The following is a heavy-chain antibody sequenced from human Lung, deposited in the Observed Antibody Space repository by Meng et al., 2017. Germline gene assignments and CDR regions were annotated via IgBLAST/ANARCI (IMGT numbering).Heavy chain of an antibody. CDR1: GGPIGSSSYY. J-gene: IGHJ4*02. CDR2: IYYTGST. D-gene: IGHD3-22*01. CDR3: ARVGYYYDSGGYYGIDY. Sequence: QLQLQESGPGLVKPSETPSLTGTVSGGPIGSSSYYWGWIRQPPGKGLEWIGSIYYTGSTYYNPSLKSRVTISVDTSKNQFSLKLSSVTAADTAVFYCARVGYYYDSGGYYGIDYWGQGTLVTVSS. V-gene: IGHV4-39*01.